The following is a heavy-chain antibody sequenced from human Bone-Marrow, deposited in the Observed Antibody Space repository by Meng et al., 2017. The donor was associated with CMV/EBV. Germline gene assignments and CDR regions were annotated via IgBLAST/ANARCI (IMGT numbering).Heavy chain of an antibody. CDR1: GFTFSSYW. J-gene: IGHJ6*02. CDR3: ASRRGRRPIGYYYYGMDV. V-gene: IGHV3-74*01. D-gene: IGHD3-10*01. Sequence: GGSLRPSCAASGFTFSSYWMHWIRQAPGKGLVWVSRINSDGSSTSYADSVKGRFTISRDNAKNTLYLQMTSLRAEDTAVYDCASRRGRRPIGYYYYGMDVWGQGTTVTVSS. CDR2: INSDGSST.